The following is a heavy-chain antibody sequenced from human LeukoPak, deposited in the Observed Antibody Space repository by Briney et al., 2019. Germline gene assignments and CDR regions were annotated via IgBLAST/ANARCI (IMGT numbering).Heavy chain of an antibody. V-gene: IGHV3-48*04. CDR1: GFNLSSYS. Sequence: PGGSLRLSCAASGFNLSSYSMNWVRQAPGKGLEWVSYIRSSGTTKYYADSVKGRFTISRDNAKNSLYLQMNSLRAEDTAVYYCARLRTYGYYYDGMDVWGQGTTVTVSS. CDR2: IRSSGTTK. D-gene: IGHD3-16*01. J-gene: IGHJ6*02. CDR3: ARLRTYGYYYDGMDV.